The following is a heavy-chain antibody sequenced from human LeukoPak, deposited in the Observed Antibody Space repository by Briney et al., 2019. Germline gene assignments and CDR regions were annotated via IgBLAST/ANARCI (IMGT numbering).Heavy chain of an antibody. J-gene: IGHJ4*02. CDR3: ARHVYSGSYYFHFDY. CDR2: IYYSGST. D-gene: IGHD1-26*01. V-gene: IGHV4-59*08. Sequence: SQTLSLTCTVSGGSISSYYWSWIRQPPGKGLEWIGYIYYSGSTNYNPSLKSRVTISVDTSKNQFSLKLSSVTAADTAVYYCARHVYSGSYYFHFDYWGQGTLVTVSS. CDR1: GGSISSYY.